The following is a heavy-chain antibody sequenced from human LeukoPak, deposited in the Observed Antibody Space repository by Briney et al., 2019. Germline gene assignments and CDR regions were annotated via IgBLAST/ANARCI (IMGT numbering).Heavy chain of an antibody. V-gene: IGHV3-48*04. J-gene: IGHJ6*04. CDR3: VELGITMIGGV. Sequence: GGSLRLSCAASGFTFSSYGMSWVRQAPGKGLEWVSYISSSGSTIYYADSVKGRFTISRDNAKNPLYLQMNSLRAEDTAVYYCVELGITMIGGVWGKGTTVTISS. CDR1: GFTFSSYG. D-gene: IGHD3-10*02. CDR2: ISSSGSTI.